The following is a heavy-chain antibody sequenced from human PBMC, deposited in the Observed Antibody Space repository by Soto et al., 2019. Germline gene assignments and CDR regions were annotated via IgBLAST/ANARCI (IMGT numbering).Heavy chain of an antibody. V-gene: IGHV1-46*02. D-gene: IGHD3-22*01. J-gene: IGHJ5*02. CDR1: GNTFNTYN. Sequence: GASVKVSCKASGNTFNTYNMHWVRQAPGQGLEWMALSNPSGGGTSYAQKFQGRITMTRDTSTSTVYMELSSLRSDDTAVYYCARELSYSRSRLWFDPWGQGTLVTVSS. CDR3: ARELSYSRSRLWFDP. CDR2: SNPSGGGT.